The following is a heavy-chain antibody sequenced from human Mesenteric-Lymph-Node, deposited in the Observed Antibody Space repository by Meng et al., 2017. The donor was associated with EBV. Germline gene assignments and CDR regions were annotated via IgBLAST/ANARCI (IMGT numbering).Heavy chain of an antibody. D-gene: IGHD5-12*01. CDR3: ARVTWPRLAVYYFDF. CDR1: DASISSSDW. J-gene: IGHJ4*02. V-gene: IGHV4-4*02. CDR2: IYHSGTT. Sequence: QGRLQGSGAGLVKPSGTLSLPGVVSDASISSSDWWSWGRQSPGKGLEWIGEIYHSGTTSYNPSLKSRATLSVDKSRNEFSLKLSSVTAADTAVYYCARVTWPRLAVYYFDFWGQGTLVTVSS.